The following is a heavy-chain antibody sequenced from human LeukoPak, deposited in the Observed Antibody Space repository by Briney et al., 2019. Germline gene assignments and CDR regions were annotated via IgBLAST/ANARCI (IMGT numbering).Heavy chain of an antibody. J-gene: IGHJ5*02. V-gene: IGHV1-2*02. CDR1: GYTFTGYY. CDR2: INPNSGGT. Sequence: ASVKASCKASGYTFTGYYMHWVRQAPGQGLEWMGWINPNSGGTNYAQKFQGRVTMTRDTSISTAYMELSRLRSDDTAVYYCARGGEWFGELLNNWFDPWGQGTLVTVSS. D-gene: IGHD3-10*01. CDR3: ARGGEWFGELLNNWFDP.